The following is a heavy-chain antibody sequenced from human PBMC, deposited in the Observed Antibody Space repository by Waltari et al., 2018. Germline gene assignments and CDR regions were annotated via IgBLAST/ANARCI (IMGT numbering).Heavy chain of an antibody. CDR2: INAGKGDT. D-gene: IGHD3-22*01. J-gene: IGHJ4*02. CDR1: GYTLTSYE. Sequence: QVQLVQSGAEVKKPGASVRVSCKASGYTLTSYEMHWVRQAPGQRHEWMGWINAGKGDTKYSQKFQGRVTVSRDTSASRAYMDLSSLRSENTATYYCARQSFYYDSSGSPPPDYWGQGTLVTVSS. V-gene: IGHV1-3*01. CDR3: ARQSFYYDSSGSPPPDY.